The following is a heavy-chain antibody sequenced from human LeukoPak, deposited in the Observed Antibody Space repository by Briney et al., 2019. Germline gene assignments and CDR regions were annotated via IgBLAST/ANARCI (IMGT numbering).Heavy chain of an antibody. D-gene: IGHD2-21*02. V-gene: IGHV3-30-3*01. CDR2: ISYDGSDK. CDR1: GFTFMSYV. J-gene: IGHJ4*02. CDR3: ARDRDFPRDQFDY. Sequence: GGSQRLSCAASGFTFMSYVMHWVRQAPGKGLEWVAVISYDGSDKYYADSVKGRFTISRDTSKNTLYLQMNSLRAEDTALYYCARDRDFPRDQFDYWGQGTLVTVSS.